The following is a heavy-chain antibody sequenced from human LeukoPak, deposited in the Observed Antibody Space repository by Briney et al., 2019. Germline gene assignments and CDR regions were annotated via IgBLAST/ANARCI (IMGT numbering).Heavy chain of an antibody. D-gene: IGHD3-22*01. CDR3: ARDPHSGYYVDY. J-gene: IGHJ4*02. V-gene: IGHV3-53*01. CDR1: GFTVSSNY. Sequence: GGSLRLSCAASGFTVSSNYMSWVRQAPGKGLEWVSVIYSGGSTYYADSVKGRFTISRDNAKNSLYLQMNSLRAEDTAVYYCARDPHSGYYVDYWGQGTLVTVSS. CDR2: IYSGGST.